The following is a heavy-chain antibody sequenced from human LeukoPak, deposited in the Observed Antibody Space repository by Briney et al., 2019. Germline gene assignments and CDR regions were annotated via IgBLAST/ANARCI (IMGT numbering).Heavy chain of an antibody. CDR3: AKDLGGSTDY. J-gene: IGHJ4*02. CDR2: IWYDGSNK. D-gene: IGHD5-12*01. V-gene: IGHV3-33*06. CDR1: GFTFSSYE. Sequence: GGSLRLSCAASGFTFSSYEMNWVRQAPGKGLEWVAVIWYDGSNKYYADSVKGRFTISRDNSQNTLYLQMNSLRAEDTALYYCAKDLGGSTDYWGQGTLVTVSS.